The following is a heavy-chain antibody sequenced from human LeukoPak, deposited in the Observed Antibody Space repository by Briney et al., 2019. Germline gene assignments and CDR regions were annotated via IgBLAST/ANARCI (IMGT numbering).Heavy chain of an antibody. V-gene: IGHV3-7*01. D-gene: IGHD5-18*01. Sequence: PGGSLRLSCAASGFTFSSFWMSWVRQAPGKGLEWVANINEAGSGKYYVDSAKGRFTISRDNVKNSLYLQMNSLTAEDTAMYYCARDVGYRSWFDPWGQGTLVTVSS. CDR3: ARDVGYRSWFDP. CDR2: INEAGSGK. CDR1: GFTFSSFW. J-gene: IGHJ5*02.